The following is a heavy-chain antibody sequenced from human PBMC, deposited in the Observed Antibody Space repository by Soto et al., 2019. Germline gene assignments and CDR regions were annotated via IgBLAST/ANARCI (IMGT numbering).Heavy chain of an antibody. J-gene: IGHJ6*03. CDR2: MNPNSGNT. CDR3: GSEAATTYYYYYMDV. V-gene: IGHV1-8*01. Sequence: ASVKVSCKAPGYTFTSYDINWVRQATGQGLEWMGWMNPNSGNTGYAQKFQGRVTMTRNTSISTAYMELSSLRSEATAVYYCGSEAATTYYYYYMDVSGKGTTVTVSS. CDR1: GYTFTSYD. D-gene: IGHD4-17*01.